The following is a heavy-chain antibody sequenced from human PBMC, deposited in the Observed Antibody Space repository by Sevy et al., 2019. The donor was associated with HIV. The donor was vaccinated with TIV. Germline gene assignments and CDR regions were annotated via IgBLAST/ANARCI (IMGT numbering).Heavy chain of an antibody. J-gene: IGHJ6*02. CDR3: SSQNQSTVTHPHFYCIYHGLDV. D-gene: IGHD4-17*01. V-gene: IGHV4-39*02. CDR1: SDSISSSLYC. Sequence: SETLSLTCSVSSDSISSSLYCGACIRQPPGQGLEWIGTVSYTGSAYYTPSLKSRVTLSVDTSKGHHPLGLTSMTAADTAVDFCSSQNQSTVTHPHFYCIYHGLDVWGRGTTVTVSS. CDR2: VSYTGSA.